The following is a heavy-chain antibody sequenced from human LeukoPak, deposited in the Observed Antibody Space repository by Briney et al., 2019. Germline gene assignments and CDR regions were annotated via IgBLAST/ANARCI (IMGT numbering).Heavy chain of an antibody. D-gene: IGHD6-6*01. J-gene: IGHJ3*02. CDR1: GYTFTSYY. Sequence: ASVKVSCKASGYTFTSYYMHWVRQAPGQGLGWMGIINPSGGSTSYAQKFQGRVTMTRDMSTSTVYMELSSLRSEDTAVYYCARALSRASESDDAFDIWGQGTMVTVSS. V-gene: IGHV1-46*01. CDR3: ARALSRASESDDAFDI. CDR2: INPSGGST.